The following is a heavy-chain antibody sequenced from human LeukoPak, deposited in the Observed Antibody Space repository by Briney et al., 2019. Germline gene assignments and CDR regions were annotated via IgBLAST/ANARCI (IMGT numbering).Heavy chain of an antibody. V-gene: IGHV4-4*07. CDR2: IYTSGST. J-gene: IGHJ6*03. CDR1: GGSISSYY. CDR3: ARDSLGPVPAAQAFYYYMDV. Sequence: PSETLSLTCTVSGGSISSYYWSWIRQPAGKGLEWIGRIYTSGSTNYKPSLKSRVTISVDKSKNQFSLKLSSVTAADTAVYYCARDSLGPVPAAQAFYYYMDVWGKGTTVTVSS. D-gene: IGHD2-2*01.